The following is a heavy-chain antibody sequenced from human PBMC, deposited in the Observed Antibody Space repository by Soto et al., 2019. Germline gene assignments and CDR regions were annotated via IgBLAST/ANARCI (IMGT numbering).Heavy chain of an antibody. CDR1: GGSICSYY. CDR3: ASGPYSSSWYGGMDV. CDR2: IYYSGST. V-gene: IGHV4-59*01. D-gene: IGHD6-13*01. J-gene: IGHJ6*02. Sequence: SETLSLTCTVSGGSICSYYWSWIRQPPGKGLEWIGYIYYSGSTNYNPSLKSRVTISVDTSKNQFSLKLSSVTAADTAVYYCASGPYSSSWYGGMDVWGQGTTVTVSS.